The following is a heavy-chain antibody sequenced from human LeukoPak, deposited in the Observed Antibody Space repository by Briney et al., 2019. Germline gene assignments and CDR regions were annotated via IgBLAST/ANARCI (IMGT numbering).Heavy chain of an antibody. Sequence: PGGSLRLSCAASGFTFSSYGMHWVRQAPGKGLEWVAVISYDGSNKYYADSVKGRFTISRDNSKNTLYLQMNSLRAEDTAVYYCVWGSGYYYFPWGQGTLVTVSS. D-gene: IGHD3-22*01. J-gene: IGHJ4*02. CDR3: VWGSGYYYFP. V-gene: IGHV3-30*03. CDR2: ISYDGSNK. CDR1: GFTFSSYG.